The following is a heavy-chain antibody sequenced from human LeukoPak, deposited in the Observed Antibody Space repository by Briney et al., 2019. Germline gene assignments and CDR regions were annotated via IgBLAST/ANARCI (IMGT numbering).Heavy chain of an antibody. Sequence: PSETLSLTCTVSGGSISSGGHYWSWIRQHPGKGLEWIGYIYYSGTTYYNPSLKSRATVSVDTSKNQFSLKLSSVTAADTAVYYCARTMGVRGLVFDYWGQGTPVTVSS. D-gene: IGHD3/OR15-3a*01. V-gene: IGHV4-31*03. CDR2: IYYSGTT. J-gene: IGHJ4*02. CDR1: GGSISSGGHY. CDR3: ARTMGVRGLVFDY.